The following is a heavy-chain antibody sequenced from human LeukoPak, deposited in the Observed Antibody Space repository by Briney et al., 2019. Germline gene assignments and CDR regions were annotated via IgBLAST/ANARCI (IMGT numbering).Heavy chain of an antibody. CDR3: VRGGIQVSGIDAFDI. CDR1: GFTFRNYD. V-gene: IGHV3-13*01. D-gene: IGHD5/OR15-5a*01. J-gene: IGHJ3*02. CDR2: IGIADDT. Sequence: GGSLRLSCPASGFTFRNYDMHWVRQFPGRGLEWVSAIGIADDTHYPDSVKGRFTISRENAKNSLYLQMNSLRHGDTAVYYCVRGGIQVSGIDAFDIWGQGTMVTVFS.